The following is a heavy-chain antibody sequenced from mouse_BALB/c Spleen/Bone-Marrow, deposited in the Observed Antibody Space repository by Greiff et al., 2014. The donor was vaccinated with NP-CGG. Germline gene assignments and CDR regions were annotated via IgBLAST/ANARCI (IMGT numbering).Heavy chain of an antibody. CDR1: GYTFTSYW. CDR2: IYPGSGST. J-gene: IGHJ2*01. Sequence: LQQPGSELVRPGASVKLSCKASGYTFTSYWMHWVKQRPGQGLEWIGNIYPGSGSTNYDEKSKSKATLTVDTSSSTAYMQLSSLTSEDSAVYYCTNHYFDYWGQGTTLTVSS. V-gene: IGHV1S22*01. CDR3: TNHYFDY.